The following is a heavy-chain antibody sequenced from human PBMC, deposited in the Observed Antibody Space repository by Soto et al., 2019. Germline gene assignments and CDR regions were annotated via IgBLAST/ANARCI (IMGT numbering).Heavy chain of an antibody. CDR3: TRDQGGSYDSWFDP. Sequence: EVQVVESGGGLVKPGGSLRLSCNFTFSMYSMNWVRQAPGKGLEWVASISSGSAFIKYADSVKGRFSISRDNAKNSVSLQTNRLRAADTAMYYCTRDQGGSYDSWFDPWGRGTLVTVSS. CDR2: ISSGSAFI. J-gene: IGHJ5*02. V-gene: IGHV3-21*01. CDR1: TFSMYS. D-gene: IGHD1-26*01.